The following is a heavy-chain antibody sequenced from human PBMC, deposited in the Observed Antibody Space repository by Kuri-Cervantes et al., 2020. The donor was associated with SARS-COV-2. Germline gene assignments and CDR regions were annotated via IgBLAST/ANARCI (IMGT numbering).Heavy chain of an antibody. V-gene: IGHV3-9*01. CDR1: GFTFDDYA. J-gene: IGHJ4*02. D-gene: IGHD5-18*01. CDR3: AKDQGDSYGISYFDY. Sequence: GGSLRLSCAASGFTFDDYAMHWVRQAPGKGLEWVSGISWNSGSIGYADSVKGRFTISRDNAKNSLYLQMNSLRAEDTAVYYCAKDQGDSYGISYFDYWGQGTLVTVSS. CDR2: ISWNSGSI.